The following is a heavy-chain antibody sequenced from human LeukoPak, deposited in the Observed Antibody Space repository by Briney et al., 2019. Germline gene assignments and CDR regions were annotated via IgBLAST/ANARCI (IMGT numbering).Heavy chain of an antibody. Sequence: GSLRLSCAASGFTFSSYAMHWVRQAPGKGLEWIGYIYYSENTNYNPCLKSRVTISLDTSKNQFSLKLSSVTTADTAVYFCTRRVAVAGTPKAYFDYWGQGILVTVSS. J-gene: IGHJ4*02. D-gene: IGHD6-19*01. V-gene: IGHV4-59*08. CDR1: GFTFSSYA. CDR3: TRRVAVAGTPKAYFDY. CDR2: IYYSENT.